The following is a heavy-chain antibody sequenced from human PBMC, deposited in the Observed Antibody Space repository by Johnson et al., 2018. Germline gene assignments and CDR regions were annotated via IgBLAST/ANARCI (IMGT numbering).Heavy chain of an antibody. Sequence: QVQLVESGGGVVQPGRSLRLSCAASGFTFSSYGMHWVRQAPGQGLEWVAVISYDGSNKYYADSVKGRFTISRDNSKNTLYLQINSLRAEDTAVYYCAKESYYGSGSRRAFDIWGQGTMVTVSS. CDR1: GFTFSSYG. D-gene: IGHD3-10*01. J-gene: IGHJ3*02. CDR3: AKESYYGSGSRRAFDI. V-gene: IGHV3-30*18. CDR2: ISYDGSNK.